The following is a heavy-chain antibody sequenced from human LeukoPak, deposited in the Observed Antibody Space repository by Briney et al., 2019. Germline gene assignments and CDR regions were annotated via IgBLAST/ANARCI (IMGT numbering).Heavy chain of an antibody. CDR3: ARVKVSGYDWAPPYMDV. Sequence: GGSLRLSCAASGFTFSDYYMSWIRQAPGKGREWVSYISSSGSTIYYADSVKGRFTISRDNAKNSLYLQMNSLRAEDTAVYYCARVKVSGYDWAPPYMDVWGQGTTVTVSS. D-gene: IGHD5-12*01. J-gene: IGHJ6*01. CDR2: ISSSGSTI. CDR1: GFTFSDYY. V-gene: IGHV3-11*01.